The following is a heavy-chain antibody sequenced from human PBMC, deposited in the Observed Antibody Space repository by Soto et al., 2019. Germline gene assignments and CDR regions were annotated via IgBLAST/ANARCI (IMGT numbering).Heavy chain of an antibody. D-gene: IGHD3-9*01. CDR2: IIPIFGTA. V-gene: IGHV1-69*13. CDR1: GYTFTSYA. Sequence: SVKVSCKASGYTFTSYAISWVRQAPGQGLEWMGGIIPIFGTANYAQKFQGRVTITADESTSTAYMELSSLRSEDTAVYYCASSLPFLLPGYYKGYYGMDVWGQGTTVTVSS. J-gene: IGHJ6*02. CDR3: ASSLPFLLPGYYKGYYGMDV.